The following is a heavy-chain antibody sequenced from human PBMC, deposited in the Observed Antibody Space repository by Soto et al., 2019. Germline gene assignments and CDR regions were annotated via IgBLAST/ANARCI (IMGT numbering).Heavy chain of an antibody. D-gene: IGHD6-13*01. CDR1: GGSISSGGYS. J-gene: IGHJ4*01. V-gene: IGHV4-30-2*01. CDR2: IYHSGST. Sequence: QLQLQESGSGLVKPSQTLSLTCAVSGGSISSGGYSWSWIRQPPGKGLEWIGYIYHSGSTYYNPSLKCRVTISVDRAETQFSLKRRSVTAADTAVYHCASGKQLVRNYWGHGTLVTVSS. CDR3: ASGKQLVRNY.